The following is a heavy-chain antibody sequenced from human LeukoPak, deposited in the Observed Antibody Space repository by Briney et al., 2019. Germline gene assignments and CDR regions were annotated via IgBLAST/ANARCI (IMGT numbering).Heavy chain of an antibody. CDR1: GGSISSGDYY. D-gene: IGHD6-6*01. CDR3: ARVSTVIRAARHSNRFDY. CDR2: IYYSGST. V-gene: IGHV4-30-4*01. Sequence: SETLSLTCTVSGGSISSGDYYWSWIRQPPGKGLEWIGYIYYSGSTYYTPSLRGRVTISVDTSKNRFSLNLSSVTAADTAVYYCARVSTVIRAARHSNRFDYWGQGTLVTVSS. J-gene: IGHJ4*02.